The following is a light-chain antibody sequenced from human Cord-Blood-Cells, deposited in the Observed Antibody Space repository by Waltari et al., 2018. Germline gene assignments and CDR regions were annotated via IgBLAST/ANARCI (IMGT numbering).Light chain of an antibody. CDR2: YDS. CDR1: NIGSKS. Sequence: SYVLTQPPSVSVAPGKTARITCGGNNIGSKSVHWYQQKPGQAPVLVIYYDSDRPSGIPEGFSGSNSGNTATLTIGRVEAGDEADYYCQVWDSSSDHWVFGGGTKLTVL. CDR3: QVWDSSSDHWV. V-gene: IGLV3-21*04. J-gene: IGLJ3*02.